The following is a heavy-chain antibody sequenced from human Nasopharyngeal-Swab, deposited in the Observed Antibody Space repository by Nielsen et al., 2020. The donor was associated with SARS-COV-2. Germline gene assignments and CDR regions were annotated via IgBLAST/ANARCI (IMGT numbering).Heavy chain of an antibody. V-gene: IGHV3-30*18. CDR2: ILYDGSNK. CDR3: AKDKKARGDSSSWTTDY. D-gene: IGHD6-13*01. J-gene: IGHJ4*02. Sequence: VRQMHGTGLAWVAVILYDGSNKYYADSVKARFTISRDNSKNALYLQMNSLRAEDTAVYYCAKDKKARGDSSSWTTDYWGQGTLVTVSS.